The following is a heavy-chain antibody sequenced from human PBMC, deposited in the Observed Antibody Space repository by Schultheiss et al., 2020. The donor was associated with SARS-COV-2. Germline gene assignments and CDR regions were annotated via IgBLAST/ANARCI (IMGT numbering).Heavy chain of an antibody. Sequence: SETLSLTCAISGDSVSSNSTAWNWIRQSPSKGLEWLGRTYYRSKWYNDYAVSVKSRITINPDTSKNQFSLQLNSVTPEDTALYYCVREGRAIRDKRGSYYGMDVWGQGTTVTVSS. CDR1: GDSVSSNSTA. CDR2: TYYRSKWYN. V-gene: IGHV6-1*01. CDR3: VREGRAIRDKRGSYYGMDV. J-gene: IGHJ6*02. D-gene: IGHD3-10*01.